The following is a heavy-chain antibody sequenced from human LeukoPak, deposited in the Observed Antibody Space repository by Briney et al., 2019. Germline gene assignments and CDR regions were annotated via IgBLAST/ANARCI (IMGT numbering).Heavy chain of an antibody. CDR3: AREAVAGLRH. Sequence: ASVKVSCKASGYTFTGYYMHWVRQAPGQGLEWMGIINPSGGSTSYAQKFQGRVTMTRDTSTSTAYMELSSLRSEDTAVYYCAREAVAGLRHWGQGTLVTVSS. CDR2: INPSGGST. J-gene: IGHJ4*02. CDR1: GYTFTGYY. V-gene: IGHV1-46*01. D-gene: IGHD6-19*01.